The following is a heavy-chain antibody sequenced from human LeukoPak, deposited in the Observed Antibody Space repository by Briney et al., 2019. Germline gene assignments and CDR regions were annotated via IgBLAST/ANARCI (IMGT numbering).Heavy chain of an antibody. J-gene: IGHJ2*01. Sequence: GGSLRLSCAGSGFTFSNYAMSWVRQAPGKGLEWVSGITGSGDSADSADSAKGRFTISRDNPKKTLYLQMNSLRAEDTAVYYCAKETGYGSENYVYWYFDFWGRGTLVTVSS. D-gene: IGHD3-10*01. CDR2: ITGSGDSA. V-gene: IGHV3-23*01. CDR3: AKETGYGSENYVYWYFDF. CDR1: GFTFSNYA.